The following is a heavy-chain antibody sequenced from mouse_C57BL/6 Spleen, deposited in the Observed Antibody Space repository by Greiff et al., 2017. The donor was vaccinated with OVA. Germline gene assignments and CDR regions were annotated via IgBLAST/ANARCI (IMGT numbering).Heavy chain of an antibody. CDR2: ISYSGST. CDR1: GYSITSGYD. J-gene: IGHJ1*03. V-gene: IGHV3-1*01. D-gene: IGHD2-4*01. Sequence: EVKLQESGPGMVKPSQSLSLTCTVTGYSITSGYDWHWIRHFPGNKLEWMGYISYSGSTNYNPSLKSRISITHDTSKNHFFLKLNSVTTEDTATYYCARDTARIYYDYDDWYFDVWGTGTTVTVSS. CDR3: ARDTARIYYDYDDWYFDV.